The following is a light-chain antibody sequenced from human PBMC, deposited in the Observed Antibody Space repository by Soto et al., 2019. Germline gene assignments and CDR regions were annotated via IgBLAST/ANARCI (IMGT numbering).Light chain of an antibody. J-gene: IGKJ4*01. CDR3: QQCGSSRLT. CDR1: QSVSSSY. V-gene: IGKV3-20*01. CDR2: GAS. Sequence: EIVLTQSPGTLSLSPGERATLSCRASQSVSSSYLAWYQQKPGQAPRLLIYGASSRATGIPDRFSGSGSGTDFTLIISRLEPEDFVVYYCQQCGSSRLTFGGGTKVDIK.